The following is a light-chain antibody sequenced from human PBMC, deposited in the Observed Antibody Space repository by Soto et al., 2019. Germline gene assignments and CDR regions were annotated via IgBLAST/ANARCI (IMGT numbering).Light chain of an antibody. CDR2: EVT. CDR3: SSFRTSSTLPYL. V-gene: IGLV2-14*01. J-gene: IGLJ1*01. Sequence: QSALTQPASVSGSPGQSITISSPGTSIDVGGYDYVSWYQHYPGKAPKLIIYEVTNRPSGVSNRFSGSKSGNTASLNISGLRAEDEADYYCSSFRTSSTLPYLFGTATKPTV. CDR1: SIDVGGYDY.